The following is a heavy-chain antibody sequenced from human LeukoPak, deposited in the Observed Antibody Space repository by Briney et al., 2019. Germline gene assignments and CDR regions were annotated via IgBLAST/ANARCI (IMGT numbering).Heavy chain of an antibody. V-gene: IGHV4-38-2*02. J-gene: IGHJ4*02. Sequence: ASETLSLTCTVSGYSISSGYYWGWIRQPPGKGLEWIGSIYHSGSTYYNPSLKSRVTISVDTSKNQFSLKLSSVTAADTAVYYRARANIWSGYYEADYWGQGTLVTVSS. CDR1: GYSISSGYY. CDR3: ARANIWSGYYEADY. CDR2: IYHSGST. D-gene: IGHD3-3*01.